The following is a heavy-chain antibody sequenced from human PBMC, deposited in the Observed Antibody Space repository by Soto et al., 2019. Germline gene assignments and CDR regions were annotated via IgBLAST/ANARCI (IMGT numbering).Heavy chain of an antibody. CDR1: GFTFSSYA. Sequence: GGSLRLSCAASGFTFSSYAMHWVRQAPGKGLEWVAVISYDGSNKYYADSVKGRFTISRDNSKNTLYLQMNSLRAEDTAVYYCARDTHDILTGYPGGHGYWGQGTLVTVSS. V-gene: IGHV3-30-3*01. D-gene: IGHD3-9*01. CDR2: ISYDGSNK. CDR3: ARDTHDILTGYPGGHGY. J-gene: IGHJ4*02.